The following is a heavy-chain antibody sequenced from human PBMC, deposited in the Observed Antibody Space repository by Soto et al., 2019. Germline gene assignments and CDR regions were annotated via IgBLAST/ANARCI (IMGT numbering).Heavy chain of an antibody. CDR3: ARGSIYGGNSYYCYGMDV. J-gene: IGHJ6*02. CDR1: GFTFSSYS. Sequence: EVQLVESGGGLVKPGGSLRLSCAASGFTFSSYSMNWVRQAPGKGLEWVSSISSSSSYIYYADSVKGRFTISRDNAKNSLYLQMNSLRAEDTAVYYCARGSIYGGNSYYCYGMDVWGQGTTVTVSS. D-gene: IGHD4-17*01. CDR2: ISSSSSYI. V-gene: IGHV3-21*01.